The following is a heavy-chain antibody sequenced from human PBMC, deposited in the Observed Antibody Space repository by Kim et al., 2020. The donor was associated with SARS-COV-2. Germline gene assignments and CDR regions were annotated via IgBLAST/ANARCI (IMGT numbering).Heavy chain of an antibody. Sequence: GGSLRLSCAASGFTFSNAWMSWVRQAPGKGLEWVGRIKSKNDGGTTDYAAPVKGRFTISRDDSKNTLYLQMNSLKTEDTAVYYCTTLVTYYYDSSGYYY. D-gene: IGHD3-22*01. CDR1: GFTFSNAW. CDR2: IKSKNDGGTT. CDR3: TTLVTYYYDSSGYYY. V-gene: IGHV3-15*01. J-gene: IGHJ6*01.